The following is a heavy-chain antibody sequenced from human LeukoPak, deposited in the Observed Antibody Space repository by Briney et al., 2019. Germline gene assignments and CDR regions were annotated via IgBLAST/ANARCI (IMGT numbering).Heavy chain of an antibody. D-gene: IGHD6-6*01. CDR3: AKGTYSSSPRDY. J-gene: IGHJ4*02. V-gene: IGHV3-23*01. CDR1: GFTFSNCA. CDR2: ISGSGGST. Sequence: GGSLRLSCAASGFTFSNCAMSWVRQAPGKGLEWVSAISGSGGSTYYAGSVKGRFTISKDNSKNTLSLQMNSLRADDTAIYYCAKGTYSSSPRDYWGQGTLVTVSS.